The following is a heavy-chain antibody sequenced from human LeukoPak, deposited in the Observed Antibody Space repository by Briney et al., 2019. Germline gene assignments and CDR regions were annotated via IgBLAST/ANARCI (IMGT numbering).Heavy chain of an antibody. J-gene: IGHJ4*02. CDR3: AVSGTPGNY. Sequence: SETLSLTCIVSGASVSSGSYYWGWIRQPPGEGLGYIGYVYYDGGTNYNPSLKSRVTISIETSKNQFSLKLSSVTAADTAVYYCAVSGTPGNYWGQGTLVTVSS. CDR1: GASVSSGSYY. CDR2: VYYDGGT. D-gene: IGHD1-26*01. V-gene: IGHV4-61*01.